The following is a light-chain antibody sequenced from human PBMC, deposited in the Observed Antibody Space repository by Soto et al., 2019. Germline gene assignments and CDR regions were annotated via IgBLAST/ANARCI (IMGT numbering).Light chain of an antibody. V-gene: IGKV3-15*01. J-gene: IGKJ2*01. CDR3: QQGQNWPLT. Sequence: EIVMTQSPATLSLSPGERAALSCRASESINSELAWYQQKPGQPPRLLIYGASTRATGVPARFTGSESGSDCTLTISGLQSEDFALYYCQQGQNWPLTFGQGTRLEI. CDR2: GAS. CDR1: ESINSE.